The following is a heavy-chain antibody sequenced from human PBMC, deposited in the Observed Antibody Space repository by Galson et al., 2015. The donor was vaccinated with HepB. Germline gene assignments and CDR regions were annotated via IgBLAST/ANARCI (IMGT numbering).Heavy chain of an antibody. J-gene: IGHJ3*02. D-gene: IGHD2-2*01. CDR3: ATLWVPAGDGSDI. Sequence: SLRLSCAASGFTFSRYWMHWVRQAPGKGLVWVSRINSDGSRINYADSVKGRFTISRDNARNTLYLKMNSLRADDTAVYYCATLWVPAGDGSDIWGQGTMVTVSS. CDR2: INSDGSRI. CDR1: GFTFSRYW. V-gene: IGHV3-74*01.